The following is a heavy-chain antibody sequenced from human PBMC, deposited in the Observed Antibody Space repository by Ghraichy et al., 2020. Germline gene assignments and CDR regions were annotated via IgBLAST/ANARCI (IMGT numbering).Heavy chain of an antibody. V-gene: IGHV4-59*08. D-gene: IGHD6-6*01. Sequence: SETLSLTCTVSGGSIRSDYWSWIRQLPGKGLEWIAFIQNSGSTNYNPALKSRVTIPVDTYNNQFSLKLSSVTAADTAVYYCARHPAPYSRSSAFAFWGQGILLTVSS. CDR3: ARHPAPYSRSSAFAF. J-gene: IGHJ4*02. CDR1: GGSIRSDY. CDR2: IQNSGST.